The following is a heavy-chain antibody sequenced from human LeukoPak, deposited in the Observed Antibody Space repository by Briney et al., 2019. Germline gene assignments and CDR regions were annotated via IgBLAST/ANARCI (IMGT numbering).Heavy chain of an antibody. CDR1: GGSFSGYY. D-gene: IGHD2-2*01. V-gene: IGHV4-34*01. Sequence: SETLSLTCAVYGGSFSGYYWSWIRQPPGKGLEWIGEINHCGSTNYNPSLKSRVTISVDTSKNQFSLKLSSVTAADTAVYYCARGRDIVVVPAAMSFDYWGQGTLVTVSS. CDR2: INHCGST. J-gene: IGHJ4*02. CDR3: ARGRDIVVVPAAMSFDY.